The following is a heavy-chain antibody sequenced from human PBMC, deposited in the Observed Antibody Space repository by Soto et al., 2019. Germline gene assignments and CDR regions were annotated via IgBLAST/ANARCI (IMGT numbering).Heavy chain of an antibody. V-gene: IGHV4-39*01. CDR1: GGSISGSSYY. Sequence: TRSLTCTVSGGSISGSSYYWGCILQPPWKVLEWIGSIYYSGSTYYNPSLKSRVTISVDTSKNQFSLKLSSVTAADTAVYYCASSGAYYDILTGSYYFDYWGQGTLVTVSS. CDR3: ASSGAYYDILTGSYYFDY. CDR2: IYYSGST. D-gene: IGHD3-9*01. J-gene: IGHJ4*02.